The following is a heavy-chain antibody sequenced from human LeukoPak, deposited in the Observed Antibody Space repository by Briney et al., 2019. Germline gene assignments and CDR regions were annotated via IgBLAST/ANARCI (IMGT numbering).Heavy chain of an antibody. V-gene: IGHV4-34*01. CDR1: GGSFSGYY. J-gene: IGHJ4*02. CDR3: ARGGIVAAADY. Sequence: PSETLSLTCAVYGGSFSGYYWSWIRQPPGKGLEWIGEISHSGTTHYTPSLKARVTISLDTSKNQFSLKLTSVTAADTAVYYCARGGIVAAADYWGQETLVTVSS. D-gene: IGHD6-13*01. CDR2: ISHSGTT.